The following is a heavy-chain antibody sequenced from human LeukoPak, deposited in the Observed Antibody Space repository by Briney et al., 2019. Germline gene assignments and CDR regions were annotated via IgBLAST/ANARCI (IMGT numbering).Heavy chain of an antibody. CDR1: GFTFSNAW. CDR3: TTGRRSGDY. V-gene: IGHV3-15*01. Sequence: GGSLRLSCAASGFTFSNAWMSWVRQAPGKGLEWVGRMKSKTDGGTTDYAAPVKGRFTISRDDSKNTLYLQMNSLKTEDTAVYYCTTGRRSGDYWGQGTLVTVSS. J-gene: IGHJ4*02. D-gene: IGHD1-26*01. CDR2: MKSKTDGGTT.